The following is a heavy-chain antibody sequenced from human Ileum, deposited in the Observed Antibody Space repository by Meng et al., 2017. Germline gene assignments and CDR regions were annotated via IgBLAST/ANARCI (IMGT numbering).Heavy chain of an antibody. Sequence: QVRLQCRGPGLVAPLETLSPTFAVSGASISSGHWWSWVRQPPGKGLEWIGEMYPSGTTNYNPSLKSRVTISMDTSKNQLSLKLSSVTAADTAVYYCARHIAVSGTRGFDSWGQGTLVTVSS. V-gene: IGHV4-4*02. CDR1: GASISSGHW. D-gene: IGHD6-19*01. CDR2: MYPSGTT. CDR3: ARHIAVSGTRGFDS. J-gene: IGHJ4*02.